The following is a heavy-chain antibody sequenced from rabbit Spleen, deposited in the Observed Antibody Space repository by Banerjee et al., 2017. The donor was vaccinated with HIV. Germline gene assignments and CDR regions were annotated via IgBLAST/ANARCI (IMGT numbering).Heavy chain of an antibody. CDR2: MHSSRGST. D-gene: IGHD4-1*01. CDR3: ATGGDWAFKL. CDR1: GFDLSNYYD. Sequence: QSLEESGGDLVKPGASLTLTCKASGFDLSNYYDIHWVRQAPGKGLEWIAWMHSSRGSTASASWAKGRFTISKTSSTTVTLQMTSLTAADTATYFCATGGDWAFKLWGPGTLVTVS. V-gene: IGHV1S40*01. J-gene: IGHJ4*01.